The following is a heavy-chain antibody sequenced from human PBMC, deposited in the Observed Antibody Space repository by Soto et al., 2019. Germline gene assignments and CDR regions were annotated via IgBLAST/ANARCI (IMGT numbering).Heavy chain of an antibody. D-gene: IGHD3-10*01. Sequence: QVQLVQAGAEVKKPGSSVKVSCKTSGVSFNNNGIGWVRQAPGHGLEWMGGISPPFRTSNYARKFQGRISITADASTVTVNMELSSLTSDDTAQYYCARVLYYGSGSYSPYGMDVWGKGTTVTVSS. CDR1: GVSFNNNG. CDR3: ARVLYYGSGSYSPYGMDV. V-gene: IGHV1-69*01. CDR2: ISPPFRTS. J-gene: IGHJ6*04.